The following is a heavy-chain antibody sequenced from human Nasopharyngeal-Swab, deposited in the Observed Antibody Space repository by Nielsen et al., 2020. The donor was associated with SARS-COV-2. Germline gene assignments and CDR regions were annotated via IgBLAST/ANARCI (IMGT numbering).Heavy chain of an antibody. D-gene: IGHD4/OR15-4a*01. CDR3: AANGYYSIDY. V-gene: IGHV4-4*02. J-gene: IGHJ4*02. Sequence: SETLSLTCVVSGGSISGSNWWRWVRQPPGKGLEWIGEIYHSGTTNYSPSLKSRVTISVDKSKNQFSLHLSSVTAADTAVYYCAANGYYSIDYWGQGTLVTVSS. CDR1: GGSISGSNW. CDR2: IYHSGTT.